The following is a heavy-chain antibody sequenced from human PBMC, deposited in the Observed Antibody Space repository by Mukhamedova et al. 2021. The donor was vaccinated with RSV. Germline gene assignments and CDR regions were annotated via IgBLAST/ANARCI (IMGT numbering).Heavy chain of an antibody. J-gene: IGHJ5*02. CDR3: PRESRTSRLGEFDP. V-gene: IGHV1-69*17. D-gene: IGHD3-10*01. CDR2: IVPMLGVG. Sequence: MGSGGTFTSNTINWVRQAPGQGLEWMGWIVPMLGVGDYAQKFQGRVTITADKSTSTVYMELDNLRSEDTAVPYCPRESRTSRLGEFDP. CDR1: GGTFTSNT.